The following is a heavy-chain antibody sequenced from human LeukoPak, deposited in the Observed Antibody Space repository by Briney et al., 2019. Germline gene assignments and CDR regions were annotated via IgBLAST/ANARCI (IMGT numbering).Heavy chain of an antibody. J-gene: IGHJ4*02. D-gene: IGHD3-22*01. CDR2: IYPGGSDN. CDR3: ARDGNYYDSSGYYLHY. CDR1: GYSFTNYW. V-gene: IGHV5-51*01. Sequence: GESLKISWEGSGYSFTNYWIGLVRQMPGKGLEWVGIIYPGGSDNRDSASFQGQATISADKSISTAYLQWSSLKASDTAMYYCARDGNYYDSSGYYLHYWGQGNLISVSS.